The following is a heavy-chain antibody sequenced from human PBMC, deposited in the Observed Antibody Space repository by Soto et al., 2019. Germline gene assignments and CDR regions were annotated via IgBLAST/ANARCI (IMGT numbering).Heavy chain of an antibody. CDR2: IHPSGGST. D-gene: IGHD2-15*01. CDR3: ARGGNQAAFDI. J-gene: IGHJ3*02. V-gene: IGHV1-46*01. CDR1: GYASTSHY. Sequence: ASAKVSCKASGYASTSHYIHWVRQAPGEGLEWMGIIHPSGGSTSYAQKFQGRVTMTRDTSTSTVYMDLSSLRSDDTAVYYCARGGNQAAFDIWG.